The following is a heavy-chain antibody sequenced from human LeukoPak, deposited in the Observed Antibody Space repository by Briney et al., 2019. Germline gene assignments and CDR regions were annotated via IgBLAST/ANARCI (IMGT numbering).Heavy chain of an antibody. Sequence: ASVKVSCKASGGTFSSYAISWVRQAPGQGLEWMGGITPIFGTANYAQKFQGRVTMTTDTSTSTAYMELRSLRSDDTAVYYCAREGPRERFLEWLLTEHYHYYYGMDVWGQGTTVTVSS. CDR1: GGTFSSYA. D-gene: IGHD3-3*01. CDR2: ITPIFGTA. V-gene: IGHV1-69*05. J-gene: IGHJ6*02. CDR3: AREGPRERFLEWLLTEHYHYYYGMDV.